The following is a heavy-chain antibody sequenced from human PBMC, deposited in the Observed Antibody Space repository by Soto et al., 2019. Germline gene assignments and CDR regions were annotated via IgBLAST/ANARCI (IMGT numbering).Heavy chain of an antibody. J-gene: IGHJ4*02. CDR2: ISSGGSTI. CDR3: AGGGSSWSVDY. D-gene: IGHD6-13*01. CDR1: GFTFSTSA. Sequence: EVQLVESGGVLVQPEGSLRLSCAASGFTFSTSAMNWVRQAPGKGLEWVSYISSGGSTIYYADSVKGRFTISRDNAKNSLYLQMNSLRAEDTAGYDCAGGGSSWSVDYWGQGTLVTVSS. V-gene: IGHV3-48*01.